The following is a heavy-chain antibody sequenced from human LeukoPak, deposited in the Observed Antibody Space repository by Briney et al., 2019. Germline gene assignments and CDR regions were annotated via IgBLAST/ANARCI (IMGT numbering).Heavy chain of an antibody. Sequence: PSETLSLTCTVSGGSISSYYWSWIRQPPGKGLERIGSIYYSGSTYYNPSLKSRVTISVDTSKNQFSLKLSSVTAADTAVYYCARHPYDFWSGYYYYFDYWGQGTLVTVSS. J-gene: IGHJ4*02. D-gene: IGHD3-3*01. V-gene: IGHV4-39*01. CDR1: GGSISSYY. CDR3: ARHPYDFWSGYYYYFDY. CDR2: IYYSGST.